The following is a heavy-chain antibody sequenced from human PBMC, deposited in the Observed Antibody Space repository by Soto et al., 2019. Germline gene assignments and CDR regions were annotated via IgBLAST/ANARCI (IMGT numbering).Heavy chain of an antibody. CDR2: INHSGST. D-gene: IGHD1-1*01. CDR3: AREVPSRYFDL. V-gene: IGHV4-34*01. J-gene: IGHJ2*01. Sequence: QVQLQQWGAGLLKPSETLSLTCAVYGGSFSGYYWSWIRQPPGKGLEWIGEINHSGSTNYNPSLKSRVTISVDTSKNQSSLKLSSVTAADTAVYYCAREVPSRYFDLWGRGTPVTVSS. CDR1: GGSFSGYY.